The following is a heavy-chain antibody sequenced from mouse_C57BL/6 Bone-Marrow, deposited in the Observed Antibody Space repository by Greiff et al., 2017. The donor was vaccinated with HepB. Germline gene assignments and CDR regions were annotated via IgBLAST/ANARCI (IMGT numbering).Heavy chain of an antibody. J-gene: IGHJ2*01. V-gene: IGHV6-3*01. Sequence: EVKVEESGGGLVQPGGSMKLSCVASGFTFSNYWMNWVRQSPEKGLEWVAQIRLKSDNYATHYAESVKGRFTISRDDSKSSVYLQMNNLRAEDTGIYYCTAVYYGSSGDYWGQGTTLTVSS. CDR2: IRLKSDNYAT. D-gene: IGHD1-1*01. CDR1: GFTFSNYW. CDR3: TAVYYGSSGDY.